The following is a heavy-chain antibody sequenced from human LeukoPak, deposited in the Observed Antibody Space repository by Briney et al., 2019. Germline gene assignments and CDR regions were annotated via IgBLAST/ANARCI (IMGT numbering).Heavy chain of an antibody. CDR2: IIPILGIA. D-gene: IGHD2-2*01. Sequence: SVKVSCKASGGTFSSYAISWVRQAPGQGLEWMGGIIPILGIANYAQKFQGRVTITADKSTSTAYMELSSLRSEDTAVYYCARDLVVLGGDIWGQGTMVTVSS. CDR1: GGTFSSYA. V-gene: IGHV1-69*10. CDR3: ARDLVVLGGDI. J-gene: IGHJ3*02.